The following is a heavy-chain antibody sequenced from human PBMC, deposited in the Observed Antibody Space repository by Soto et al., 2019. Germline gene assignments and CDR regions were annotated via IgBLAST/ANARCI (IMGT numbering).Heavy chain of an antibody. CDR1: GFTFSSYS. CDR3: ASTPTKEYYFDY. V-gene: IGHV3-21*01. J-gene: IGHJ4*02. Sequence: PGGSLRLSCAASGFTFSSYSMNWVRQAPGKGLEWVSSISSSSSYIYYADSVKGRFTISRDNAKNSLYLQMNSLRAEDTAVYYCASTPTKEYYFDYWGQGTLVTVSS. CDR2: ISSSSSYI.